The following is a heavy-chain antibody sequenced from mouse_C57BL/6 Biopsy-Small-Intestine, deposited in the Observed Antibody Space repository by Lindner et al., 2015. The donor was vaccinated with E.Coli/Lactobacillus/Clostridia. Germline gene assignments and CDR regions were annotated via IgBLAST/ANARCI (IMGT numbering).Heavy chain of an antibody. J-gene: IGHJ2*01. CDR3: ARLDYYGSNLDY. V-gene: IGHV1-22*01. D-gene: IGHD1-1*01. CDR1: GYTFTDYN. CDR2: INPNNGGT. Sequence: QLQESGPELVKPGASVKMSCKASGYTFTDYNIHWVKQSHGKSLEWIGYINPNNGGTNYNQKFKGKATLTVNKSSSTAYMELRSLTSEDSAVYYCARLDYYGSNLDYWGQGTTLTVSS.